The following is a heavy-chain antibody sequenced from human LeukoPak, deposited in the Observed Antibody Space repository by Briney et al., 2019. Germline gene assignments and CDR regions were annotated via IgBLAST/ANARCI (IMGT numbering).Heavy chain of an antibody. CDR1: RFTFTTSA. D-gene: IGHD4-17*01. Sequence: GGSLRLSCAASRFTFTTSAMSWVRQAPGEGLEWVSTISGSGGSTYYADSVKGRFTLSRDNSKSTLYLEMNSLRAEDTAVYYCARDISSTVTTVWGQGTLVTVSS. CDR2: ISGSGGST. CDR3: ARDISSTVTTV. V-gene: IGHV3-23*01. J-gene: IGHJ4*02.